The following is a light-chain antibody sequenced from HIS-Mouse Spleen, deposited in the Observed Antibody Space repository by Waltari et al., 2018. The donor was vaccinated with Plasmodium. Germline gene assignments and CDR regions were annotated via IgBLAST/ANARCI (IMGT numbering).Light chain of an antibody. CDR2: GAT. Sequence: EIVLTQSPGTLSLSPGERATITCRASQSVSSSYVAWYQQKPDHAPRLLIYGATSRATGISNRFSGRGSRKDFTLTISRLEPEDFAVYYCQQYGSSGTFGQGTKVEIK. J-gene: IGKJ1*01. CDR1: QSVSSSY. CDR3: QQYGSSGT. V-gene: IGKV3-20*01.